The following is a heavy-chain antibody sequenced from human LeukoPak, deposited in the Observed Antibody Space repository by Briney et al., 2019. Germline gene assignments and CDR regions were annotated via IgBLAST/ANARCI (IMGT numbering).Heavy chain of an antibody. J-gene: IGHJ3*02. CDR2: IYYSGST. CDR3: AGLTMTDAFDI. V-gene: IGHV4-31*01. CDR1: CGSLSSGGYY. D-gene: IGHD3-22*01. Sequence: SQTLSLTCTVSCGSLSSGGYYWSWIRQHPRKGLGSIGYIYYSGSTYYHPSLKRQVTIPVDTSKHQFCVKLSSVTAADTAVYYCAGLTMTDAFDIWGQGTMVTVSS.